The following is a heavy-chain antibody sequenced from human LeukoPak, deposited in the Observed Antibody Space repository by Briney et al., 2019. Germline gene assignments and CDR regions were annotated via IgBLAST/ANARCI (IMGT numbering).Heavy chain of an antibody. J-gene: IGHJ4*02. CDR2: ISGSGGST. CDR1: GFTFSSYA. Sequence: GGSLRLSCAASGFTFSSYAMSWVRQAPGKGLEWVSAISGSGGSTYYADSVKGRFTISRDNSKNTLYLQMNSLRAEDRAVYYCAKGDYSGSYPTQVDYWGQGTLVTVSS. CDR3: AKGDYSGSYPTQVDY. V-gene: IGHV3-23*01. D-gene: IGHD1-26*01.